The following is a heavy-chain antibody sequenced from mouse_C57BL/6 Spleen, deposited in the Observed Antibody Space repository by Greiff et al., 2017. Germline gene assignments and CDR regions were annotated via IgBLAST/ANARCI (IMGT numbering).Heavy chain of an antibody. CDR3: ASYGSSYDYFDY. CDR1: GYTFTSYW. V-gene: IGHV1-53*01. CDR2: INPSNGGT. J-gene: IGHJ2*01. D-gene: IGHD1-1*01. Sequence: QVQLQQPGTELVKPGASVKLSCKASGYTFTSYWMHWVKQRPGQGLEWIGNINPSNGGTNYNEKFKSKATLTVDKSSSTAYMRLSSLTSEDSAVYYCASYGSSYDYFDYWGQGTTLTVSS.